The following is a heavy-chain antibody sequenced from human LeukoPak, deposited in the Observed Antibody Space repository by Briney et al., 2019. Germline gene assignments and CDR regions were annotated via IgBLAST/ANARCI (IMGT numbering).Heavy chain of an antibody. CDR3: ARTQNVAAAGTTAFDY. Sequence: ASVTVSCKASGYTFTSYAMNWARQAPGQGLEWMGWINTNTGNPTYAQGFTGRFVFSLDTSVSTAYLQISSLKAEDTAVYYCARTQNVAAAGTTAFDYWGQGTLVTVSS. V-gene: IGHV7-4-1*02. J-gene: IGHJ4*02. CDR2: INTNTGNP. CDR1: GYTFTSYA. D-gene: IGHD6-13*01.